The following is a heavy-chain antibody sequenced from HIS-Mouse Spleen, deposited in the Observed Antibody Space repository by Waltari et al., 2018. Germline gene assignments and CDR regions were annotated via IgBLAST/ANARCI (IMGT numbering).Heavy chain of an antibody. J-gene: IGHJ3*02. V-gene: IGHV3-9*01. CDR2: ISWNSGSI. CDR3: AKDIAAAGTAFDI. CDR1: GFTFDDYA. Sequence: EVQLVESGGGLVQPGRSLRLSCAASGFTFDDYAMHWVRQAPGKGLEGVSGISWNSGSIGYADSVKGRFTISRDNAKNSLYLQRNSLRAEDTALYYCAKDIAAAGTAFDIWGQGTMVTVSS. D-gene: IGHD6-13*01.